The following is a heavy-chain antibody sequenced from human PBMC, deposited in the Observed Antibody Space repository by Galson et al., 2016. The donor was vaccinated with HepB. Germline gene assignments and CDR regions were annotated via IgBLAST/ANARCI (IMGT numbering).Heavy chain of an antibody. J-gene: IGHJ6*04. CDR1: GFIFSQFA. Sequence: SLRLSCAASGFIFSQFAVHWVRQAPGKGLEWVAVISYDGTRTYYTDSVKGRFTVSRDDSKTTLYLQMNTLRPEDTGVYYCARDQKYSGTDFYFAMDVWGKGATVTVSS. V-gene: IGHV3-30-3*01. D-gene: IGHD1-26*01. CDR3: ARDQKYSGTDFYFAMDV. CDR2: ISYDGTRT.